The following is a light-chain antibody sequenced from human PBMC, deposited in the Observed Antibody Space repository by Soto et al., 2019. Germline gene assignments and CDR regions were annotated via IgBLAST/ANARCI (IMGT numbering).Light chain of an antibody. CDR1: QSVDTTF. Sequence: EIVLTQSPGSLSLSPGQRATLSCRASQSVDTTFFAWYQKKPGQAPRLLIYGASKRATGIPDRFSGSGSGTYFTLIISRLEPEDFAVYYCQQGMSSVTFGQGTKVEIK. CDR2: GAS. CDR3: QQGMSSVT. J-gene: IGKJ1*01. V-gene: IGKV3-20*01.